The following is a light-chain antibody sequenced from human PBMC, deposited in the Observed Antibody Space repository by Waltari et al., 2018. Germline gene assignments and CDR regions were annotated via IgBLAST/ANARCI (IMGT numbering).Light chain of an antibody. CDR1: ISNIGSNY. Sequence: QSVLTQPPSASGTPGQRVTISCSGSISNIGSNYVYWYQQFPGTAPKLLIYRNNQRTSGCPDRFSGSRTGTSASRAISGLRSEDEADYYCAAWDDSLTEVFGGGTKLTVL. V-gene: IGLV1-47*01. CDR3: AAWDDSLTEV. CDR2: RNN. J-gene: IGLJ3*02.